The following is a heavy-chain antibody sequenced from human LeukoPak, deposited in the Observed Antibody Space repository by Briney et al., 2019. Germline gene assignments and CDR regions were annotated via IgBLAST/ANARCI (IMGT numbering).Heavy chain of an antibody. D-gene: IGHD3-22*01. CDR3: AREYYDSSGYPAEYFQH. V-gene: IGHV4-4*07. J-gene: IGHJ1*01. CDR1: GGSISSYY. CDR2: IYTSGST. Sequence: SETLSLTCTVSGGSISSYYWSWIRQPAGKGLEWIGPIYTSGSTNYNPSLKSRVTMSVDTSKNQFSLKLSSVTAADTAVYYCAREYYDSSGYPAEYFQHWGQGTLVTVSS.